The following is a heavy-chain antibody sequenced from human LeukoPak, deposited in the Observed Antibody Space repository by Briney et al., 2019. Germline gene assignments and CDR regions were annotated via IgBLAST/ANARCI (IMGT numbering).Heavy chain of an antibody. V-gene: IGHV4-4*07. Sequence: PSETLSLTCTVSGDSISSYYWSWIQQPAGKGLEWIGRFHITGSTTYNPSLKSRVSISVDTSRNQFSLKLRSVTAADTAVYYCASMSQPSGSFDLWGQGTLVTVSS. CDR2: FHITGST. CDR1: GDSISSYY. D-gene: IGHD3-10*01. J-gene: IGHJ4*02. CDR3: ASMSQPSGSFDL.